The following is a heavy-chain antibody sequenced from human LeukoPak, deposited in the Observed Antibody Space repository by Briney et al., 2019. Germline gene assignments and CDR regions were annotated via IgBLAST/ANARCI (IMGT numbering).Heavy chain of an antibody. Sequence: ASVKVSCKASGYTFTGYYMHWVRQATGQGLEWMGWMNPNSGNTGYAQKFQGRVTMTRNTSISTAYMELSSLRSEDTAVYYCARSYNWNYVPYYYYYMDVWGKGTTVTVSS. CDR2: MNPNSGNT. CDR1: GYTFTGYY. V-gene: IGHV1-8*02. J-gene: IGHJ6*03. D-gene: IGHD1-7*01. CDR3: ARSYNWNYVPYYYYYMDV.